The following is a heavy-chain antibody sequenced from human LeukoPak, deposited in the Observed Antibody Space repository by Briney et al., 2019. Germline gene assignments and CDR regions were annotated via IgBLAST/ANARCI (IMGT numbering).Heavy chain of an antibody. CDR2: INPNSGGT. D-gene: IGHD3-10*01. J-gene: IGHJ5*02. CDR1: GYTFTGYY. V-gene: IGHV1-2*02. Sequence: ASVKVSCKASGYTFTGYYMHWVRQAPGQGLEWMGWINPNSGGTNYAQKFQGRVTMTRDTSISTAYMELSRLRSDDTAVYYCARERFGESPHVAGWFDPWGQGTLVTVSS. CDR3: ARERFGESPHVAGWFDP.